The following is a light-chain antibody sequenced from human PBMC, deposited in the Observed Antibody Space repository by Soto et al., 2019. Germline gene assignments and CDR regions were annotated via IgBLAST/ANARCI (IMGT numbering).Light chain of an antibody. Sequence: QSVLTQPPSVSGAPGQRVTISCTASSSNIGAGYDVHWYQQLPGTAPKLLIYGNSNRPSGVPDRFSGSKSGTSASLAITGLQAEDEADYYCQSYDSSLPVVFGGGTKLTVL. V-gene: IGLV1-40*01. CDR3: QSYDSSLPVV. CDR2: GNS. CDR1: SSNIGAGYD. J-gene: IGLJ2*01.